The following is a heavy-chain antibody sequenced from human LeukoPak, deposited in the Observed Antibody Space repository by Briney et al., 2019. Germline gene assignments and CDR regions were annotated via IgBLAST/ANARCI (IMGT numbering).Heavy chain of an antibody. J-gene: IGHJ6*03. V-gene: IGHV4-38-2*01. Sequence: SETLSLTCAVSGYSINIPYYWGWIRQPPGKGLEWIGSIYHSGSTNYNPSLKSRVTISVDTSKNQFSLKLSSVTAADTAVYYCARGAKGRRIARIHYYYYMDVWGKGTTVTVSS. CDR1: GYSINIPYY. CDR2: IYHSGST. D-gene: IGHD6-13*01. CDR3: ARGAKGRRIARIHYYYYMDV.